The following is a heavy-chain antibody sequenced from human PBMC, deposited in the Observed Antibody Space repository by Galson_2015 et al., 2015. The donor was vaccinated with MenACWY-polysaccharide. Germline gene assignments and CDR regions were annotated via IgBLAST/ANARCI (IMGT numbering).Heavy chain of an antibody. J-gene: IGHJ4*02. Sequence: SLRLSCAASGFTFSNYFMTWVRQAPGKGLEWVSTVTSSGDATYYADSVKGRFTISRDNSRNTLYLQMNSLRAEDTAVYYCSRYCRGDMCSPLDYGGQGTLVIVSS. CDR1: GFTFSNYF. CDR2: VTSSGDAT. V-gene: IGHV3-23*01. CDR3: SRYCRGDMCSPLDY. D-gene: IGHD2-21*01.